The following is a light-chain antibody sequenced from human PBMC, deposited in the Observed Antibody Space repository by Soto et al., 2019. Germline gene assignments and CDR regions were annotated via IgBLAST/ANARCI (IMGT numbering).Light chain of an antibody. J-gene: IGKJ4*01. CDR2: DTS. V-gene: IGKV3-15*01. CDR1: QSVRSN. CDR3: QPYNNWTLT. Sequence: EIVIMQSPATLSVSPGERSTLSCRASQSVRSNLAWYPPTPGKAPRLLIYDTSPRETGVRTLFICSRAGAECTRTINSLQTEDVSVDYCQPYNNWTLTFGGGTKVDIK.